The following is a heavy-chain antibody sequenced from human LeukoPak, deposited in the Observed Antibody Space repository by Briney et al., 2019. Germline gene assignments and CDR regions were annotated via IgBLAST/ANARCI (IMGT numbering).Heavy chain of an antibody. D-gene: IGHD3-22*01. Sequence: GGSLRLSCEGSGFTFSTSWMHWVRQAPGKGLVWVSRIDSDGSRITYADSAKGRFTISRDNSKNTLYLQMNSLRAEDTAMYYCARRAGDYSHPYDYWGQGTLVTVSS. J-gene: IGHJ4*02. V-gene: IGHV3-74*03. CDR2: IDSDGSRI. CDR1: GFTFSTSW. CDR3: ARRAGDYSHPYDY.